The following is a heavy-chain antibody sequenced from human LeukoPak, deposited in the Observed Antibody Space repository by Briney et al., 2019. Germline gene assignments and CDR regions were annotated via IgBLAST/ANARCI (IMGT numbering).Heavy chain of an antibody. D-gene: IGHD3-3*01. CDR1: GYTFTSYD. CDR2: MNPNSGNT. V-gene: IGHV1-8*03. CDR3: ASGYYDFWSGSTDAFDI. Sequence: ASVKVSCKASGYTFTSYDINWVRQATGQGPEWMGWMNPNSGNTGYAQKFQGRVTITRNTSISTAYMELSSLGSEDTAVYYCASGYYDFWSGSTDAFDIWGQGTMVTVFS. J-gene: IGHJ3*02.